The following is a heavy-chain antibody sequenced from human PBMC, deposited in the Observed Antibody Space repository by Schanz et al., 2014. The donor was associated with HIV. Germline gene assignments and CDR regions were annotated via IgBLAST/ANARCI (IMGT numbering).Heavy chain of an antibody. J-gene: IGHJ4*02. CDR3: TSGWSGANAFDY. CDR2: IIPIFGTT. CDR1: RYSFTRYG. Sequence: QVQLLQSGTEVKKPGASVKVSCKGSRYSFTRYGISWVRQAPGQGLEWMGGIIPIFGTTNYAQKFQGRVTITADESTSTAYMELTSLTSEDTAVYYCTSGWSGANAFDYWGQGTLVIVSS. D-gene: IGHD6-19*01. V-gene: IGHV1-69*13.